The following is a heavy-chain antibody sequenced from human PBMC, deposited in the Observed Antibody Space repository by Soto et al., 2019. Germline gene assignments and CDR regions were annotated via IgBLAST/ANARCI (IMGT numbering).Heavy chain of an antibody. Sequence: QGQLVQSGAEVKTPGASVKVSCHASGYTFSDYGINWVRQAPGQGLEWLAWISAYNGKTHHVSTVHGRLTLTTDTSTSTAYMDLRSLRSDDTVVYYCARGGWNYCPGAFDVWGQGTMVTVSS. CDR2: ISAYNGKT. J-gene: IGHJ3*01. CDR1: GYTFSDYG. D-gene: IGHD1-7*01. CDR3: ARGGWNYCPGAFDV. V-gene: IGHV1-18*01.